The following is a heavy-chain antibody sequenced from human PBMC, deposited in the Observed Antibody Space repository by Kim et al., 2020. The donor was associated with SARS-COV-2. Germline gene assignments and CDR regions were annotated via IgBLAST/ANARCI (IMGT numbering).Heavy chain of an antibody. Sequence: GGSLRLSCAASGFTFTSYAMTWVRQAPGKGLELVSGITGGGGRTYYADSVKGRFTSSRDNFTSTLHLQMNSLRAEDTAVYYCAKMRADWATTPYFYYGMDVWGQGTTVTVSS. J-gene: IGHJ6*02. CDR1: GFTFTSYA. V-gene: IGHV3-23*01. D-gene: IGHD2-21*01. CDR3: AKMRADWATTPYFYYGMDV. CDR2: ITGGGGRT.